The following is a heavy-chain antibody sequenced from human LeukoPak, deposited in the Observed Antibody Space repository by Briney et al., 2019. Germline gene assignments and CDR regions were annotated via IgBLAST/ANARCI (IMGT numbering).Heavy chain of an antibody. CDR2: INHSGST. J-gene: IGHJ4*02. Sequence: SETLSLTCAVYGGSFSGYYWSWIRQPPGKGLEWIGEINHSGSTNYNPSLKSRVTISVDTSKNQFSLKLSSVTAADTAVYYCARADFPPHDLDIVVVPAAIRRLFDYWGQGTLVTVSS. V-gene: IGHV4-34*01. D-gene: IGHD2-2*02. CDR3: ARADFPPHDLDIVVVPAAIRRLFDY. CDR1: GGSFSGYY.